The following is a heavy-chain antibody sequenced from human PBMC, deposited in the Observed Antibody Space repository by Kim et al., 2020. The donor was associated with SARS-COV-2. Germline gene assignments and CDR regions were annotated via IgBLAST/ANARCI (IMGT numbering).Heavy chain of an antibody. J-gene: IGHJ4*02. CDR1: GFTFSNYW. Sequence: GSLRLSCAASGFTFSNYWMHWVRQAPGKGLVWVSRINSDGSSTTYADSVKGRFTISRDNAKNTLYLQMNSLRAEDTAVYYCARGYSGSYRIDYWGQGTLVTVSS. V-gene: IGHV3-74*01. CDR2: INSDGSST. CDR3: ARGYSGSYRIDY. D-gene: IGHD1-26*01.